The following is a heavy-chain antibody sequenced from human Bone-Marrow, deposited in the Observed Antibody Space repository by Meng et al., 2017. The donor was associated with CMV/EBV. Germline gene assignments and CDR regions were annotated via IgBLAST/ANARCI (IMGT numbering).Heavy chain of an antibody. D-gene: IGHD6-6*01. CDR2: INPNSGGT. Sequence: ASVKVSCKASGYTFTSYDINWVRQATGQGLEWMGWINPNSGGTNYAQKFQGRVTMTRDTSISTAYMELSRLRSDDTAVYYCARRIAAQHNWFDPWGQGTLVNVSS. J-gene: IGHJ5*02. CDR3: ARRIAAQHNWFDP. V-gene: IGHV1-2*02. CDR1: GYTFTSYD.